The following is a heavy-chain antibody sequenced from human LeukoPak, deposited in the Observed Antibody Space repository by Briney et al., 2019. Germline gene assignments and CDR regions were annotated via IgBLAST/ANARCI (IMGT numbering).Heavy chain of an antibody. CDR3: AKAHSSGPRGWFDP. D-gene: IGHD3-22*01. J-gene: IGHJ5*02. V-gene: IGHV3-23*01. CDR2: ISGSGGST. CDR1: GFTFSSYS. Sequence: PGGSLRLSCAASGFTFSSYSMSWVRQAPGKGLEWVSAISGSGGSTYYADSVKGRFTISRDNSKNTLYLQMNSLRAEDTAVYYCAKAHSSGPRGWFDPWGQGTLVTVSS.